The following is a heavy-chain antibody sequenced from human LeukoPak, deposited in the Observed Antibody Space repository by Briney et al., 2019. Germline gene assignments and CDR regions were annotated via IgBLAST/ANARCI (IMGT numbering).Heavy chain of an antibody. CDR1: GYSISSGYY. J-gene: IGHJ4*02. CDR3: ASVNSWSYLGSYY. D-gene: IGHD1-26*01. CDR2: IYHSGST. V-gene: IGHV4-38-2*02. Sequence: PSETLSLTCTVSGYSISSGYYWGWIRPPPGKGLEWIGSIYHSGSTYYNPSLKSRVTISGDTAKNQVCLKLSSVNAADTAVYYCASVNSWSYLGSYYWGQGTLVTVSS.